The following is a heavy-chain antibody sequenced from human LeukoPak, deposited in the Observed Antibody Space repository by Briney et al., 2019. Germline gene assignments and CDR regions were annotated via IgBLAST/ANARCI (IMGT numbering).Heavy chain of an antibody. CDR1: GFTFGDYA. J-gene: IGHJ4*02. D-gene: IGHD1-1*01. V-gene: IGHV3-49*03. CDR2: IRSKAYGETA. CDR3: TRDRGAYNLYDY. Sequence: GGYLRLSCTASGFTFGDYAMSWIRQAPGKGLEWVGFIRSKAYGETADYAASVKGRFTISRDDSKAIAYLQMNSLKTEDTAVYHCTRDRGAYNLYDYWGQGTLVTVSS.